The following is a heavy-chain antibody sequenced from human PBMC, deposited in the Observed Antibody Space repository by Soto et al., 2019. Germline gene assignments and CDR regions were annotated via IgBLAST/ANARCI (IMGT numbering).Heavy chain of an antibody. Sequence: SETLSLTCTVSGGSISSSSYYWGWIRQPPGKGLEWIGSIYYSGSTYYNPSLKSRVTISVDTSKNQFSLKLSSVTAADTAVYYCQVSEMATTTLFDYYYYGMDVWGQGTTVTVSS. D-gene: IGHD1-1*01. V-gene: IGHV4-39*01. J-gene: IGHJ6*02. CDR2: IYYSGST. CDR1: GGSISSSSYY. CDR3: QVSEMATTTLFDYYYYGMDV.